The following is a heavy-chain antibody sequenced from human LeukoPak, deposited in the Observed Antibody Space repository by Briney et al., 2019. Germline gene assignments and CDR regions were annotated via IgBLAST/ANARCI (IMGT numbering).Heavy chain of an antibody. CDR1: GGSISSSNW. V-gene: IGHV4-4*02. CDR2: IYHSGST. J-gene: IGHJ6*03. CDR3: ARRKYYYGSGSYSGGQYYYYYMDV. Sequence: SETLSLTCAVSGGSISSSNWWSWVRQPPGKGLEWIGEIYHSGSTNYNPSLKSRVTISVDKSKNQFSLKLSSVTAADTAVYYCARRKYYYGSGSYSGGQYYYYYMDVWGKGTTVTVSS. D-gene: IGHD3-10*01.